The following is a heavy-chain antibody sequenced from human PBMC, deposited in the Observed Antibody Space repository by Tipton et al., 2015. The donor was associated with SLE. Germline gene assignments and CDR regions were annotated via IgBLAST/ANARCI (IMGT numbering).Heavy chain of an antibody. J-gene: IGHJ4*02. V-gene: IGHV1-46*01. CDR2: INPSGGRT. CDR3: ARMYSSSSGYY. D-gene: IGHD6-6*01. Sequence: QLVQSGAEVKKPGASLKVSCKAFGFTFRTYGFSWVRQAPGQGLEWMGMINPSGGRTTYAQKVQGRITMTRDTSTTTVHMELSSLRSDDTAVYYCARMYSSSSGYYWGQGTLVTVSA. CDR1: GFTFRTYG.